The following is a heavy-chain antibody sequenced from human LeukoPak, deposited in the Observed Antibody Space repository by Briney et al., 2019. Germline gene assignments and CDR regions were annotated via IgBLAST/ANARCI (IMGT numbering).Heavy chain of an antibody. D-gene: IGHD5-18*01. Sequence: SETLSLTCTVSGGPLSSSSCYWGWIRQPPGKGLEWIGSIYYSGSTYYKPSLKSRVTISVDTSKNQFSLKLSSVTAADTAVYYCARDLVDTARGMDVWGQGTTVTVSS. CDR3: ARDLVDTARGMDV. CDR1: GGPLSSSSCY. V-gene: IGHV4-39*02. J-gene: IGHJ6*02. CDR2: IYYSGST.